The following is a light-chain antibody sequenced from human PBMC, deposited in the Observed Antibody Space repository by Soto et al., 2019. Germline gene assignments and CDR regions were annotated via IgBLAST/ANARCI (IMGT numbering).Light chain of an antibody. V-gene: IGKV3-15*01. CDR1: QSVSSN. J-gene: IGKJ1*01. CDR2: GAY. CDR3: KQYRNWPRT. Sequence: DKVVTQSHTNVSDSPGGRATLSSRASQSVSSNLAWYQQKPGQAPRLXVYGAYTKATDMPGRFSGRGSGTEFTLTINNLQSEDFAVYYCKQYRNWPRTFGQGTKVDIK.